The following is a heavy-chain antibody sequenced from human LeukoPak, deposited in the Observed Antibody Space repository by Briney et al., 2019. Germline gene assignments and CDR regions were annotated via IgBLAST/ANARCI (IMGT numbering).Heavy chain of an antibody. CDR3: AVGSYYFDY. Sequence: PGGSLRLSCAASGFTFSTYAMNWVRQARGKGLEWVSGISGSSASTYYADSVKGRFTISRDNSKNTLYVQMNSLRAEDTAVYYCAVGSYYFDYWGQGTLVTVSS. J-gene: IGHJ4*02. CDR1: GFTFSTYA. CDR2: ISGSSAST. D-gene: IGHD3-10*01. V-gene: IGHV3-23*01.